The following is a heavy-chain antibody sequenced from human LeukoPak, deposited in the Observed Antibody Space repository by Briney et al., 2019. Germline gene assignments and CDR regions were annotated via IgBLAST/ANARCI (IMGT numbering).Heavy chain of an antibody. V-gene: IGHV1-8*03. J-gene: IGHJ4*02. Sequence: ASVKVSCKASGYTFTGYDINSVRQATGQGLEWMGWMNPNSGNTGYAQKFQGRVTITRNTSISTAYMELSSLRSEDTAVYYCARRDCSGGTCRTRIFDYWGQGTLVTVSS. CDR3: ARRDCSGGTCRTRIFDY. D-gene: IGHD2-15*01. CDR1: GYTFTGYD. CDR2: MNPNSGNT.